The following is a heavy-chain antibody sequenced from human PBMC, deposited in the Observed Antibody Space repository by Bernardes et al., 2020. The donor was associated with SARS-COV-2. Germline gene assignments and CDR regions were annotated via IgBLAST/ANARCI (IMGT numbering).Heavy chain of an antibody. V-gene: IGHV3-73*01. J-gene: IGHJ6*02. CDR2: IRSKANSYAT. CDR1: GFTFSGSA. Sequence: GGSLRLSCAASGFTFSGSAMHWVRQASGKGLEWVGRIRSKANSYATAYAASVKGRFTISRDDSKNTAYLQMNSLKTEDTAVYYCTGFYDFWSGYSKYYYYGMDVWGQGTTVTVSS. CDR3: TGFYDFWSGYSKYYYYGMDV. D-gene: IGHD3-3*01.